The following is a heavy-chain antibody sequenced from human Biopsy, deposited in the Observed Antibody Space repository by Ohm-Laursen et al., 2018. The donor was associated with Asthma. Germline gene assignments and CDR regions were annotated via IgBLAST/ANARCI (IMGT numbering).Heavy chain of an antibody. Sequence: GSLRLSCSASEFSVSSSYMSWVRQAPGKGLEWVSVIYNDGRAYYADSVKGRFTVSRDNSKNTLFLQMNSLRAEDTAVYYCTRTTTVTTTYAMDGWGRGTTVTVSS. CDR2: IYNDGRA. CDR1: EFSVSSSY. J-gene: IGHJ6*02. CDR3: TRTTTVTTTYAMDG. V-gene: IGHV3-53*01. D-gene: IGHD4-17*01.